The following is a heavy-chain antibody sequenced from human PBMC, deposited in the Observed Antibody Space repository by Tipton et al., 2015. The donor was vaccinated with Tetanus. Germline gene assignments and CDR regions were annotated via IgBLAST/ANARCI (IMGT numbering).Heavy chain of an antibody. J-gene: IGHJ6*02. CDR1: GFTVSSNY. V-gene: IGHV3-53*01. CDR3: ARSDSPGDGMDV. Sequence: SLRLSCAASGFTVSSNYMSWVRQAPGKGLEWVSVIYSGGSTYYADSVKGRFTISRDNSKNTLYLQMNSLRAEDTAVYYCARSDSPGDGMDVWGQGTTVTVSS. D-gene: IGHD2-15*01. CDR2: IYSGGST.